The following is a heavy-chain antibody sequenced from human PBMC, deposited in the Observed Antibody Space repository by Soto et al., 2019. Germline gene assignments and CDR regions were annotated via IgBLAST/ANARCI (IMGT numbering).Heavy chain of an antibody. J-gene: IGHJ4*02. CDR3: ARGPRNWGFDY. CDR1: EYIFTNYD. D-gene: IGHD7-27*01. Sequence: QVQLVQSGAEVKKPGASVKVSCKASEYIFTNYDFNWVRQAPGQGFEWMGWMNPNNEKTGYAQKFQGRVTMTRDTSISTAYMELSRLRSEDMAVYYCARGPRNWGFDYWGQGTLVIVSS. CDR2: MNPNNEKT. V-gene: IGHV1-8*01.